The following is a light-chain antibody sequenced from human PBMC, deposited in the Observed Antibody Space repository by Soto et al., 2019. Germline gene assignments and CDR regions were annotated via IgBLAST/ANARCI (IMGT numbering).Light chain of an antibody. CDR2: RSF. CDR3: QQYNDYPWT. CDR1: QSVDNW. J-gene: IGKJ1*01. V-gene: IGKV1-5*03. Sequence: DIQMTQSPSTLSASVGDRVTLTCRASQSVDNWLAWYQQKPGKAPKLLIYRSFILESGVPSRFSGSGSRTEFTLTISGLQPDDFATYYCQQYNDYPWTFGQGTKVDIK.